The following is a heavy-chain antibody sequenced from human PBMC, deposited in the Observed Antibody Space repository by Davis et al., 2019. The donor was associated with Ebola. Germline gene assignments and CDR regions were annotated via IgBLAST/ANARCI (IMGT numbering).Heavy chain of an antibody. CDR3: AKATVPTGWFDP. Sequence: ASVKVSCKASGYTFTNYDINWVRQATGQGLEWVGWMNPNSGNTGYAQKFQGRVTMTRNTSISTAYMELSSLRSEDTAVYYCAKATVPTGWFDPWGQGTLVTVSS. V-gene: IGHV1-8*01. D-gene: IGHD1-1*01. CDR2: MNPNSGNT. J-gene: IGHJ5*02. CDR1: GYTFTNYD.